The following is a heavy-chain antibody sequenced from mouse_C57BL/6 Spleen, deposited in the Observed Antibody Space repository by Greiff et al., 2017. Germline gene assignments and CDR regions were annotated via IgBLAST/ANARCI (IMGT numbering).Heavy chain of an antibody. CDR1: GFSFTSYG. CDR3: ARNFYSNYEAWFAY. CDR2: IWSGGST. V-gene: IGHV2-2*01. D-gene: IGHD2-5*01. J-gene: IGHJ3*01. Sequence: QVQLKQSGPGLVQPSQSLSITCTVSGFSFTSYGVHWVRQSPGKGQEWLGVIWSGGSTDYNAAFISRLSISKDNSKSQVFFKMNSLQADDTAIYYCARNFYSNYEAWFAYWGQGTLVTVSA.